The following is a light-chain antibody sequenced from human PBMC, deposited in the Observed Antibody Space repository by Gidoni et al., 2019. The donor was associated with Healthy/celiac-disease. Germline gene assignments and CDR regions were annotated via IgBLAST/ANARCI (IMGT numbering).Light chain of an antibody. CDR2: GKN. CDR1: SLRSYY. Sequence: SSELTQDPAVSVAFGQTVRITCQGASLRSYYASWYQQKPGQAPVLVIYGKNNRPSGIPDRFSGSSSGNTASLTITGAQAEDEADYSCNSRDSSGNHNVVFGGGTKLTVL. J-gene: IGLJ2*01. V-gene: IGLV3-19*01. CDR3: NSRDSSGNHNVV.